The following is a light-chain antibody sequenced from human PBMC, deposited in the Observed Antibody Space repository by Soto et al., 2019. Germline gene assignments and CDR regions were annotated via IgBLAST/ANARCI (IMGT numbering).Light chain of an antibody. CDR1: QGISNY. V-gene: IGKV1-27*01. CDR3: QKYNSAPLVT. J-gene: IGKJ3*01. CDR2: AAS. Sequence: DIQMTQSPSSLSASVGARVSITCRASQGISNYLAWYQQKPGKVPKLLIYAASTLQSGVPSRFSGSGSGTDFTLTISSLQPEDVATYYCQKYNSAPLVTFGPGTKVDIK.